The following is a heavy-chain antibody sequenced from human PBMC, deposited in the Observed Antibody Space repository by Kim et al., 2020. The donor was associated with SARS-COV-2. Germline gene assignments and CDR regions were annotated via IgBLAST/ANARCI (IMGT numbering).Heavy chain of an antibody. CDR1: GGSISSSSYY. Sequence: SETLSLTCTVSGGSISSSSYYWGWIRQPPGKGLEGIGSIYYSGSTYYNPSLKSRVTISVDTSKNQFSLKLSSVTAADTAVYYCARGGDMITFGGVTPDWYFDLWGRGTLVTVSS. CDR2: IYYSGST. D-gene: IGHD3-16*01. V-gene: IGHV4-39*07. J-gene: IGHJ2*01. CDR3: ARGGDMITFGGVTPDWYFDL.